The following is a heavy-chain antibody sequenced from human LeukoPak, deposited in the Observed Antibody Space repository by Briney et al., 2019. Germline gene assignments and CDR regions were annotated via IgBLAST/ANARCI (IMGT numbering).Heavy chain of an antibody. V-gene: IGHV3-23*01. CDR3: AKDSTYDSSGYYYV. Sequence: GGSLRLSCAASGFTFSSYAMSWVRQAPGKGLEWVSAISGSGGSTYYADSVKGRFTISRDNSKNTLYLQMNSLRAEDTAVYYCAKDSTYDSSGYYYVWGQGTLVTVSP. D-gene: IGHD3-22*01. CDR1: GFTFSSYA. CDR2: ISGSGGST. J-gene: IGHJ4*02.